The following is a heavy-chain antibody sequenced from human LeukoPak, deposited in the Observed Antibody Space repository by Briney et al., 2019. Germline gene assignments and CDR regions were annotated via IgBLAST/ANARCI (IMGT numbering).Heavy chain of an antibody. CDR3: ARVYYSNGYDYWYFDL. CDR1: GGSIRSYY. D-gene: IGHD6-25*01. CDR2: IFYSGGA. J-gene: IGHJ2*01. V-gene: IGHV4-59*01. Sequence: SETLSLTCTVSGGSIRSYYWSWLRQPPGKGLEWIGYIFYSGGANYNPSLKSRVTISVDTSKNQFSLKLTSVTAADTAVYYCARVYYSNGYDYWYFDLWGRGTLVTVSS.